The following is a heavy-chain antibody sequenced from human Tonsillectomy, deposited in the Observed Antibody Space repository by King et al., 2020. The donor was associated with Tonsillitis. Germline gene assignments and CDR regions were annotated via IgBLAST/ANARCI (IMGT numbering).Heavy chain of an antibody. D-gene: IGHD4-17*01. V-gene: IGHV3-23*03. CDR3: ATARGQTTGWDY. CDR2: IYSGGSST. Sequence: VQLVESGGGLVQPGGSLRLSCAASGFSISSYAMNWVRQAPGKGLEWVSVIYSGGSSTTYADSVKGRFTISRDDSKNTLHLQMNSLRAEDTAVYYCATARGQTTGWDYWGQGTMVTVSS. J-gene: IGHJ4*02. CDR1: GFSISSYA.